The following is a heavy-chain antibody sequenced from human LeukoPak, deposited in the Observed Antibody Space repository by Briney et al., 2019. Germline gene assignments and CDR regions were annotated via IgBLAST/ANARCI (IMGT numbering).Heavy chain of an antibody. Sequence: GGSLRLSCAASGFTFSSYGMHWVRQAPGKGLEWVAVISYDGSNKYYADSVKGRFTISRDNSKNTLYLQMNSLRAEDTAVYYCAKDISRGVRGVILVHIWGQGTMVAVSS. J-gene: IGHJ3*02. V-gene: IGHV3-30*18. CDR1: GFTFSSYG. CDR2: ISYDGSNK. CDR3: AKDISRGVRGVILVHI. D-gene: IGHD3-10*01.